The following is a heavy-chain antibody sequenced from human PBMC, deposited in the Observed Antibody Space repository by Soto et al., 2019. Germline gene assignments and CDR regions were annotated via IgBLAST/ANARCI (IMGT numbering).Heavy chain of an antibody. J-gene: IGHJ4*02. Sequence: SGKVCCKDSGGTFSSYAISWVRQAPGQGLEWMGGIIPIFGTANYAQKFQGRVTITADESTSTAYMELSSLRSEDTAVYYCARAPYIFSSGNAFDDWGQGPLVTVS. D-gene: IGHD3-9*01. CDR3: ARAPYIFSSGNAFDD. V-gene: IGHV1-69*13. CDR1: GGTFSSYA. CDR2: IIPIFGTA.